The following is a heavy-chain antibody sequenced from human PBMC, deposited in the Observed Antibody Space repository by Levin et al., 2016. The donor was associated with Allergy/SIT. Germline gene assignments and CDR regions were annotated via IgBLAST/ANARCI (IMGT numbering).Heavy chain of an antibody. V-gene: IGHV2-5*01. D-gene: IGHD3-22*01. CDR2: IYWNDDK. J-gene: IGHJ5*02. Sequence: SGPTLVKPTQTLTLTCTFSGFSLSTSGVGVGWIRQPPGKALEWLALIYWNDDKRYSPSLKSRLTITKDTSKNQVVLTMTNMDPVDTATYYCAHRLSYYDSSKVWFDPWGQGTLVTVSS. CDR1: GFSLSTSGVG. CDR3: AHRLSYYDSSKVWFDP.